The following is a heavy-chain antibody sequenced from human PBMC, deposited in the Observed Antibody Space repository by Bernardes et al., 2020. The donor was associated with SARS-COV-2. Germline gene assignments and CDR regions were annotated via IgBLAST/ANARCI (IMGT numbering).Heavy chain of an antibody. D-gene: IGHD6-19*01. CDR1: GYTFTTYG. Sequence: ASVKVSCKASGYTFTTYGISWVRQARGQGLEWMGWISGHNGNTKYAQKFQGRVTMTTHRSTSTAYVDLRSLTSDDTAVYFCATTDSGYSGGWYTVWGQGTLVTVSS. CDR2: ISGHNGNT. J-gene: IGHJ4*02. CDR3: ATTDSGYSGGWYTV. V-gene: IGHV1-18*01.